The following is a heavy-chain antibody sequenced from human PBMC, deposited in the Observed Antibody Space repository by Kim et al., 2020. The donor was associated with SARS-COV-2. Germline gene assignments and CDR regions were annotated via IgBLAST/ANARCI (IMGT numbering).Heavy chain of an antibody. J-gene: IGHJ5*02. CDR2: INHSGST. Sequence: SETLSLTCAVYGGSFSGYYWSWIRQPPGKGLEWIGEINHSGSTNYNPSLKSRVTISVDTSKNQFSLKLSSVTAADTAVYYCARGKGAAAGRNWFDPWGQGTLVTVSS. D-gene: IGHD6-13*01. CDR3: ARGKGAAAGRNWFDP. V-gene: IGHV4-34*01. CDR1: GGSFSGYY.